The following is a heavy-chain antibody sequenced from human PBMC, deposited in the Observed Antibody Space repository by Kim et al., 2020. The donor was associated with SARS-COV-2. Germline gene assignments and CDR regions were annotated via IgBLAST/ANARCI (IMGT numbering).Heavy chain of an antibody. J-gene: IGHJ4*02. Sequence: PSPRVRVTISVDPAKNQFSLKLSSVTAADTAVYYCARVLYGDYGGYYFDYWGQGTLVTVSS. D-gene: IGHD4-17*01. CDR3: ARVLYGDYGGYYFDY. V-gene: IGHV4-59*01.